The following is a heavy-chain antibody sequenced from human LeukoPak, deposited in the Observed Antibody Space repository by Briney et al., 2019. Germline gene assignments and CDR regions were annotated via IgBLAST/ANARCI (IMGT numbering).Heavy chain of an antibody. Sequence: LGESLKISCKGSGYSFTSYWIGGVRQMPRKGLEWMGIIYPGDSDTRYSPSFQGQVTISADKSISTAYLQWSSLKASDTAMYYCAKNGRGVTSSVAHWGQGTLVTVSS. CDR1: GYSFTSYW. CDR3: AKNGRGVTSSVAH. V-gene: IGHV5-51*01. D-gene: IGHD3-10*01. CDR2: IYPGDSDT. J-gene: IGHJ4*02.